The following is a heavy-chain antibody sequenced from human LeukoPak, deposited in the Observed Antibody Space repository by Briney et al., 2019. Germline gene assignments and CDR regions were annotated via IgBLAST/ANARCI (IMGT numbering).Heavy chain of an antibody. CDR2: INYSGST. D-gene: IGHD1-26*01. CDR3: ARQTRSGIVGARYMFDY. CDR1: GGSISSSSYY. Sequence: SETLSLTCTVSGGSISSSSYYWAWIRQPPGKGLEWIGNINYSGSTYYNPSLKSRVTISVDTSKNHFSLKLSSVTAADTAVYYCARQTRSGIVGARYMFDYWGQGTLVTVSP. J-gene: IGHJ4*02. V-gene: IGHV4-39*01.